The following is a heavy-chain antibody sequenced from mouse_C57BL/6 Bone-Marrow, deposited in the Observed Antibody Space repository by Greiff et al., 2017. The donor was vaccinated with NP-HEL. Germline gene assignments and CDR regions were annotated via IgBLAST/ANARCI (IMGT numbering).Heavy chain of an antibody. D-gene: IGHD1-1*01. CDR2: IYPGDGDT. CDR1: GYAFSSSW. V-gene: IGHV1-82*01. J-gene: IGHJ1*03. CDR3: ARDYGSSYDWYFDV. Sequence: VQLQQSGPELVKPGASVKISCKASGYAFSSSWMNWVKQRPGKGLEWIGRIYPGDGDTNYNGKFKGKATLTADNSSSTAYMQLSSLTSEDSAVYFCARDYGSSYDWYFDVWGTGTTVTVSS.